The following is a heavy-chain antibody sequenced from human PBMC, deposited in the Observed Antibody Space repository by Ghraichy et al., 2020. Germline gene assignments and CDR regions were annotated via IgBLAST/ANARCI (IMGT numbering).Heavy chain of an antibody. D-gene: IGHD4/OR15-4a*01. CDR2: ISYDGSNK. J-gene: IGHJ4*02. Sequence: GGSLRLSCAASGFTFSSYGMHWVRQAPGKGLEWVAVISYDGSNKYYADSVKGRFTISRDNSKNTLYLQMNSLRAEDTAVYYCAKGRRLTMYGNFDYWGQGTLVTVSS. CDR3: AKGRRLTMYGNFDY. V-gene: IGHV3-30*18. CDR1: GFTFSSYG.